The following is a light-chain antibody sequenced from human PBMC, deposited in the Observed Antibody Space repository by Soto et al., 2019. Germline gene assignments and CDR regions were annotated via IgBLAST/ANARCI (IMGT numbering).Light chain of an antibody. V-gene: IGKV1-39*01. J-gene: IGKJ3*01. CDR1: QSISSY. CDR3: QQSYSTPPFT. CDR2: AAS. Sequence: DIPMTQSPSSLSASVGDRVTITCRASQSISSYLNWYRQKPGKAPKLLIYAASSLQSGVPSRFSGSGSGTDFTLTISSLQPEDFATYYCQQSYSTPPFTFGPGTKVDIK.